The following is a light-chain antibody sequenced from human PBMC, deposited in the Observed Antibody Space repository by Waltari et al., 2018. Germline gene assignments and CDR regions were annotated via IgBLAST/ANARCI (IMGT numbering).Light chain of an antibody. CDR2: SNS. Sequence: QSVLTQPPSASGTPGQRVTISCSGSISHIGGEDVNWYQHLPGTAPKLLNYSNSQRPSGFPDRFSGSTSGTSASLAISELQSGDEADYYCATWDDSLNGFYVFGTGTKVTVL. V-gene: IGLV1-44*01. CDR3: ATWDDSLNGFYV. J-gene: IGLJ1*01. CDR1: ISHIGGED.